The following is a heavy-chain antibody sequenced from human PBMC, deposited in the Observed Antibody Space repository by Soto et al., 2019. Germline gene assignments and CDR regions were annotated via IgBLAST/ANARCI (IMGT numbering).Heavy chain of an antibody. CDR2: INHSGST. CDR1: GGSFSGYY. CDR3: ARGGEAAGTGWFDP. J-gene: IGHJ5*02. Sequence: QVQLQQWGAGLLKPSETLSLTCAVYGGSFSGYYWSWIRQPPGKGLEWIGEINHSGSTNYNPSLKRRVTISVDPSKHHFSLKLSSVPAADTAVYYCARGGEAAGTGWFDPWGQGTLVTVSS. V-gene: IGHV4-34*01. D-gene: IGHD6-13*01.